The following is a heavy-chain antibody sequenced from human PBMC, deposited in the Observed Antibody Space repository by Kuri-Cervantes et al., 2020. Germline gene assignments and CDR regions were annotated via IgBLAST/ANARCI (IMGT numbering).Heavy chain of an antibody. J-gene: IGHJ3*02. D-gene: IGHD4-17*01. CDR2: TRNKANSYTT. V-gene: IGHV3-72*01. CDR1: GFTFSDHY. CDR3: FKGYGDDDAFDI. Sequence: GGSLRLSCAASGFTFSDHYMDWVRQAPGKGLEWVGRTRNKANSYTTEYAASVKGRFTISRDGSKNSLYLQMNSLKTEDTAVYYCFKGYGDDDAFDIWGQGTMVT.